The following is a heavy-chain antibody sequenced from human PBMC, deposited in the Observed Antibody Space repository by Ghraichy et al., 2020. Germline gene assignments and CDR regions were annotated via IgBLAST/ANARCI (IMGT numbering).Heavy chain of an antibody. J-gene: IGHJ4*02. CDR3: ARAIRYQLLSEY. Sequence: ASVKVSRKASAYIFSTYDITWVRQATGQGLEWMEWMNPSSGNTGYAQSFQGRVTFTRDTSTNTAYMEIISLRSEDTAVYYCARAIRYQLLSEYWGQGTLVTVSS. V-gene: IGHV1-8*03. D-gene: IGHD2-2*01. CDR2: MNPSSGNT. CDR1: AYIFSTYD.